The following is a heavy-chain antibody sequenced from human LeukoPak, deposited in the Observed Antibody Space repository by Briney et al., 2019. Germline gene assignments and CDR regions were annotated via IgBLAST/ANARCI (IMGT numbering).Heavy chain of an antibody. CDR3: ARAPLGGNPHFDY. CDR1: GFTFSDYY. V-gene: IGHV3-11*01. Sequence: GGSLRLSCAASGFTFSDYYLTWVRQAPGKGLEWVSYISGSGSTVYYADSVKGRYTVSRDNAKNSLYPQMNSLRAEDTAVYYCARAPLGGNPHFDYWGQGTLVTVSS. J-gene: IGHJ4*02. D-gene: IGHD4-23*01. CDR2: ISGSGSTV.